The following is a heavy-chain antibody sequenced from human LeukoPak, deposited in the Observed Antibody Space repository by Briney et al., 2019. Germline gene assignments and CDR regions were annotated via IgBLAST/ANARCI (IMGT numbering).Heavy chain of an antibody. CDR1: GGSISNHY. V-gene: IGHV4-59*11. Sequence: SETLSLTCTVSGGSISNHYWSWIRQPPGKGLEWIGYIYYSGSTNYNPSLKSRVTISVDTSKNQFSLKLSSVTAADTAVYYCARGRVAGRGDSPDEVWGQGTLVTVSS. D-gene: IGHD6-19*01. J-gene: IGHJ4*02. CDR3: ARGRVAGRGDSPDEV. CDR2: IYYSGST.